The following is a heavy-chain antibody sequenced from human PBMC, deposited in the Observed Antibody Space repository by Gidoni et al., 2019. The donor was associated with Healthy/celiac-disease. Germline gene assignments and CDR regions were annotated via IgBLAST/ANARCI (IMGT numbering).Heavy chain of an antibody. V-gene: IGHV4-39*01. CDR1: GGSISSSSYY. D-gene: IGHD3-9*01. CDR2: IYYSGST. Sequence: QLQLQESGPGLVKPSETLSLTCTVSGGSISSSSYYWGWIRQPPGKGLEWIGSIYYSGSTYYNPSLKSRVTISVDTSKNQFSLKLSSVTAADTAVYYCARPAVGYYDILTGAADYYYMDVWGKGTTVTVSS. J-gene: IGHJ6*03. CDR3: ARPAVGYYDILTGAADYYYMDV.